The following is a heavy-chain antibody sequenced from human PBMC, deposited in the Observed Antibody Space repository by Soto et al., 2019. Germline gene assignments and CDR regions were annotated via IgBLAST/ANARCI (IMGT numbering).Heavy chain of an antibody. V-gene: IGHV2-5*01. CDR3: ARGLAARPVCAFDI. Sequence: QSTLKESGPTLVKPTQTLTLTCSFSGFSLTTSGVGVGWIRQPPGKALEWLAHIYWSGDEHYRPSLKSRLSITKDNSKNQVVLTKTNMDPVDTATYYCARGLAARPVCAFDIWGQGTMVTVSS. D-gene: IGHD6-6*01. CDR2: IYWSGDE. CDR1: GFSLTTSGVG. J-gene: IGHJ3*02.